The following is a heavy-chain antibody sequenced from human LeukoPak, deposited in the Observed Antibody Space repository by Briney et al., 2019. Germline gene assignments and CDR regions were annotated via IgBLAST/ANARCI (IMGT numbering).Heavy chain of an antibody. Sequence: GGSLRLSCGVSGFTFSSHNMNWVRQAPGKGLEWVSYISSSSSTIFYADSVKGRFTISRDNAKNSLYLQMNSLRDEDTAVYYCATLFFFSGYFDYWGQGTLVTVSS. CDR3: ATLFFFSGYFDY. CDR1: GFTFSSHN. V-gene: IGHV3-48*02. J-gene: IGHJ4*02. D-gene: IGHD2-21*01. CDR2: ISSSSSTI.